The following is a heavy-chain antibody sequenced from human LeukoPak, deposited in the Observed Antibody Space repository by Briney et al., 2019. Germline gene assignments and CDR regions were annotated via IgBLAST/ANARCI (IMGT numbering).Heavy chain of an antibody. V-gene: IGHV3-33*06. CDR3: AKEGKAARMPAFDI. Sequence: GGSLRLSCAASGFTFSSYGMHWVRQAPGKGLEWVAVICFDGSNKFYADSVKGRFTISRDNSNNTLYLQMNSLRAEDTAVYYCAKEGKAARMPAFDIWGQGTMVTVSS. CDR1: GFTFSSYG. J-gene: IGHJ3*02. CDR2: ICFDGSNK. D-gene: IGHD6-6*01.